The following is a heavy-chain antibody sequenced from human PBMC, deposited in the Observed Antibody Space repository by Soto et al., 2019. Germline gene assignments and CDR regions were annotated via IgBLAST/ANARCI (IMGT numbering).Heavy chain of an antibody. CDR1: GGTFSSYA. V-gene: IGHV1-69*01. CDR3: ARYKLGDYDSSGYYRVSVPPDYYDGRDV. D-gene: IGHD3-22*01. CDR2: IIPIFGTA. J-gene: IGHJ6*04. Sequence: QVQLVQSGAEVKKPGSSVKVSCRASGGTFSSYAISWVRQAPGHGLEWMGGIIPIFGTANYAQKFQGRVTITADESTSTAYTELSRLSSEDTAVYDCARYKLGDYDSSGYYRVSVPPDYYDGRDVWCSGTTVTVSS.